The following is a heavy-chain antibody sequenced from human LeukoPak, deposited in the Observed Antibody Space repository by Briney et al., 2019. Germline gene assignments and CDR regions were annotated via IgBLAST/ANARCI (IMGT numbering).Heavy chain of an antibody. J-gene: IGHJ4*02. V-gene: IGHV3-7*01. Sequence: GGSLRLSCAASGFTFSDFWMSWVRQAPGKGLEWVAIMKKDGSEKWYVDSVKGRFTISRDNAKNSLYLQMNSLGVEDTAVYYCKSGGAAPGNFDYWGQGALVTVSS. D-gene: IGHD6-13*01. CDR3: KSGGAAPGNFDY. CDR1: GFTFSDFW. CDR2: MKKDGSEK.